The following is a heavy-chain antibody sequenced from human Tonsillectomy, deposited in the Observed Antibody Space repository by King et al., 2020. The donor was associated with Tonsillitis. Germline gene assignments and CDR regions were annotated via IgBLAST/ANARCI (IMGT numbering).Heavy chain of an antibody. V-gene: IGHV4-34*01. J-gene: IGHJ5*02. CDR1: GGSFSDYY. D-gene: IGHD6-13*01. Sequence: VQLQQWGAGLLKPSETLSLTCAVYGGSFSDYYWSWIRQPPGKGLEWIGEINHGGGANYSPSLESRVIISLDTSKNQFSLKVPSVTAADTAVYYCATHFQYTSSRLGWFDPWGQGTLVTVSS. CDR2: INHGGGA. CDR3: ATHFQYTSSRLGWFDP.